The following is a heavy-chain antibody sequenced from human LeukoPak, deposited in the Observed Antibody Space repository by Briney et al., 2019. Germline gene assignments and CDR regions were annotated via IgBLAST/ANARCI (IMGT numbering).Heavy chain of an antibody. CDR2: INHSGST. CDR1: GGSFSGYY. Sequence: SETLSLTCAVYGGSFSGYYWSWIRQPPGKGLEWIGEINHSGSTNYNPSLESRVTISVDTSKNQFSLKLSSVTAADTAVYYCARRYCSSTSCYFWYFDLWGRGTLVTVSS. D-gene: IGHD2-2*01. CDR3: ARRYCSSTSCYFWYFDL. J-gene: IGHJ2*01. V-gene: IGHV4-34*01.